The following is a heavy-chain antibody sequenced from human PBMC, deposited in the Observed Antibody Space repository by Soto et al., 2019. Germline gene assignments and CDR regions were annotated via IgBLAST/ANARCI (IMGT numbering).Heavy chain of an antibody. CDR1: GFTFSSYS. Sequence: PGGSLRLSCAASGFTFSSYSMNWVRQAPGKGLKRVSYISSSSRTIYYADTVKGRFTISRDNAKNSLYLKMNSLRAEDTAVYYCARDPYGSGSYYTDYWGQGP. CDR3: ARDPYGSGSYYTDY. CDR2: ISSSSRTI. J-gene: IGHJ4*02. V-gene: IGHV3-48*01. D-gene: IGHD3-10*01.